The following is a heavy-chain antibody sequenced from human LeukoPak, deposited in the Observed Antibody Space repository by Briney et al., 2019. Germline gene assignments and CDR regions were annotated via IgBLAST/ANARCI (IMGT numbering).Heavy chain of an antibody. CDR3: AKIYSNYDLAGPGGS. D-gene: IGHD4-11*01. Sequence: QTGGSLRLSCAASGFTFSSYEMNWVRQAPGKGLEWVAVISYDGSNKYYADSVKGRFTISRDNSKNTLYLQMNSLRAEDTAVYYCAKIYSNYDLAGPGGSWGQGTLVTVSS. CDR2: ISYDGSNK. J-gene: IGHJ5*02. CDR1: GFTFSSYE. V-gene: IGHV3-30*18.